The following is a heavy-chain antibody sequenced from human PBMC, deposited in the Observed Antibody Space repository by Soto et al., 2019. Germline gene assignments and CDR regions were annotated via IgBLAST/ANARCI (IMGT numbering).Heavy chain of an antibody. Sequence: QVQLQESGPGXVXPXXXXSLTXTVSGGXISSGGYYWSWIRQHPGKGLEWIGYIYYSGSTYYNPSLKSRVTISVGTSKNQFSLKLSSVTAADTAXXYCXXXGSXRAFDYWGQGTLVTVSS. V-gene: IGHV4-31*02. CDR2: IYYSGST. CDR1: GGXISSGGYY. J-gene: IGHJ4*02. CDR3: XXXGSXRAFDY.